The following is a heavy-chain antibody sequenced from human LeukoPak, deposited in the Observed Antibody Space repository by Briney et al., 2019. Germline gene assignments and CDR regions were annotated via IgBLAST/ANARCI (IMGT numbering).Heavy chain of an antibody. CDR1: GGSISCTSCY. D-gene: IGHD3-10*01. CDR2: IFYSGST. J-gene: IGHJ5*02. CDR3: ARHHYYGSGSPNWFDP. V-gene: IGHV4-39*01. Sequence: SETLSLTCTVSGGSISCTSCYWGWIRQPPGKGLEWIGSIFYSGSTYYNPSLNSRVTMSVDASKNQFSLKVNSVTAAVTAVYYCARHHYYGSGSPNWFDPWGQGTLVTVSS.